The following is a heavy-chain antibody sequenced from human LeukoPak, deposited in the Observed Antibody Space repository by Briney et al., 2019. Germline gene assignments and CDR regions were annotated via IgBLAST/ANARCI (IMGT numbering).Heavy chain of an antibody. Sequence: GGSLRLSCAASGFTFDDYAMHWVRQAPGKGLEWVSGISWNSGSIGYADSVKGRFTISRDNAKNSLYLQMNSLRAEETALYYCAKSPSSDWYFDLWGRGTLVTVSS. J-gene: IGHJ2*01. CDR2: ISWNSGSI. CDR1: GFTFDDYA. CDR3: AKSPSSDWYFDL. V-gene: IGHV3-9*01.